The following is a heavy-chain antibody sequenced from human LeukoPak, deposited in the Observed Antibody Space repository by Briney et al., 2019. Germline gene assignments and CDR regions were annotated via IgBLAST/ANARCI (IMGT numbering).Heavy chain of an antibody. CDR1: GFTFSSHW. CDR2: IKQDGSEI. J-gene: IGHJ4*02. V-gene: IGHV3-7*04. D-gene: IGHD2-21*02. Sequence: PGGSLRLSCAASGFTFSSHWMSWARQAPGKGLEWVASIKQDGSEIYYVDSVKGRFTISRDNAKNSLYLQMNSLRAEDTAVYYCARGMTSIGYWGQGTLVTVSS. CDR3: ARGMTSIGY.